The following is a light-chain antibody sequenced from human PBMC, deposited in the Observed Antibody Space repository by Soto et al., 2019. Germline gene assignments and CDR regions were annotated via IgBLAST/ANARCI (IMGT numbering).Light chain of an antibody. CDR3: QQYGSSGT. V-gene: IGKV3-20*01. Sequence: EIVLTQSPGTLSLSTGERATLSCRASRSVSNNYLAWYQQKPGQAPRLLIYGASNRATGIPDRFSGSGSGTDFTLTISRLEPEDFAVYYCQQYGSSGTFGQGTKVAIK. CDR2: GAS. CDR1: RSVSNNY. J-gene: IGKJ1*01.